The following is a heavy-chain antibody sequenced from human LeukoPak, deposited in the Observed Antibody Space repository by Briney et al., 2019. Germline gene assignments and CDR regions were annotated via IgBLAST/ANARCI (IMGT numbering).Heavy chain of an antibody. V-gene: IGHV3-7*01. CDR3: ARLGEKADFDY. CDR1: GFTLSSYW. CDR2: IKQDGSES. D-gene: IGHD3-16*01. J-gene: IGHJ4*02. Sequence: PGGSLRLSCAASGFTLSSYWMSWVRQAPGKGLEWVANIKQDGSESYYVDSVKGRFTFSRDNAKNSLYLQINTLRAEDTAVYYCARLGEKADFDYWGQGTLVTVSS.